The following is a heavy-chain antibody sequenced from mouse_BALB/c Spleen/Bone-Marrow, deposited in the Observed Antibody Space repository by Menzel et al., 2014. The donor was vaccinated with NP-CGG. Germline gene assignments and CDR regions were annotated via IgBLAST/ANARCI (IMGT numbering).Heavy chain of an antibody. V-gene: IGHV1-7*01. CDR2: INPSTGYT. CDR1: GYTFTSYW. D-gene: IGHD2-5*01. J-gene: IGHJ3*01. Sequence: VQLQQSGAELAKPGASVKMSCKASGYTFTSYWMHWVKQRPGQGLEWIGYINPSTGYTEYNQKFKDKATLTADKSSSTAYMQLSSLTSEDSAVNYCARSNYPAWFAYWGQGTLVTVSA. CDR3: ARSNYPAWFAY.